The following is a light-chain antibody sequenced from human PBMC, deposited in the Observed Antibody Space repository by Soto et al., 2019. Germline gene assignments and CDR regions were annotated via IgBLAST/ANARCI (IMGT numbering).Light chain of an antibody. CDR3: QHYGSSLWT. V-gene: IGKV3-20*01. CDR2: GPS. J-gene: IGKJ1*01. Sequence: EIVLTQSPGTLSLSPGEGATLSCRASQSVSSSYLAWYQQKPGQAPRLLIYGPSSRATGIPDRFSGSGSGTDFTHTISRLEPEDFAVYYCQHYGSSLWTFGQGTKVEIK. CDR1: QSVSSSY.